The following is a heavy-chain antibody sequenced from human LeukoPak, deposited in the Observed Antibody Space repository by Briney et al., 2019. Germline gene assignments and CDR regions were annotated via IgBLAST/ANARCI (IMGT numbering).Heavy chain of an antibody. CDR1: GFTFSSYG. D-gene: IGHD5-18*01. CDR2: IRYDGSNK. Sequence: GGSLRLSCAASGFTFSSYGMHWVRQAPGKGLEWVAFIRYDGSNKYYADSVKGRFTISRDNSKNTLYLQMNSLRAEDTAVYYCAKERDAAMVTIDYWGQGALVTVSS. V-gene: IGHV3-30*02. J-gene: IGHJ4*02. CDR3: AKERDAAMVTIDY.